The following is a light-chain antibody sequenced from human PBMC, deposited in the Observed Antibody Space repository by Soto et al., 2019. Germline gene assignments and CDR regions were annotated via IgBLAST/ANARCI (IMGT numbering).Light chain of an antibody. CDR2: KAS. Sequence: GDTVTITCRASQSISNWLAWYQQKPGKAPKLLIYKASILESGVPSGFSGSGSGTEFTLTISSLQPDDFATYYCQQYTGYPVTFGQGTRLEIK. CDR3: QQYTGYPVT. CDR1: QSISNW. J-gene: IGKJ5*01. V-gene: IGKV1-5*03.